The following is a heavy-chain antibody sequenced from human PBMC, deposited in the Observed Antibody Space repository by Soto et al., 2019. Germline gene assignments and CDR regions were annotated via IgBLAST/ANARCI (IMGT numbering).Heavy chain of an antibody. CDR1: GFTFSSYA. Sequence: EVQLLESGGGLVQPGGSLRLSCAASGFTFSSYAMSWVRQAPGKGLEWVSAISGSGGSTYYADSVKGRFTISRDNSKNTLYLQMNSLRAEDTAVYYCARGGYYGSGIPVDYWGQGTLVTVSS. V-gene: IGHV3-23*01. J-gene: IGHJ4*02. D-gene: IGHD3-10*01. CDR2: ISGSGGST. CDR3: ARGGYYGSGIPVDY.